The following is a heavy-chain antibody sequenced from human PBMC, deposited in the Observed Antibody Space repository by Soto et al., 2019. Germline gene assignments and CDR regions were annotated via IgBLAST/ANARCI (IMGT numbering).Heavy chain of an antibody. CDR3: AKGPYYDFWSNWFDP. D-gene: IGHD3-3*01. V-gene: IGHV3-23*01. J-gene: IGHJ5*02. CDR1: GFTFSSYA. CDR2: ISGSGGST. Sequence: HPGGSLRLSCAASGFTFSSYAMSWVRQAPGKGLEWVSAISGSGGSTYYADSVKGRFTISRDNSKNTLYLQMNSLRAEDTAVYYCAKGPYYDFWSNWFDPWGQGTLVTVSS.